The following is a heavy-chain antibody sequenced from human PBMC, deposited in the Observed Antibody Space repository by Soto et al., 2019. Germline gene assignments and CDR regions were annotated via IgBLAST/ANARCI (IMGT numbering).Heavy chain of an antibody. CDR1: GFTFSSYG. Sequence: HPGGSLRLSCAASGFTFSSYGMHWVRQAPGKGLEWVAVISYDGSNKYYADSVKGRFTISRDNSKNTLYLQMNSLRAEDTAVYYCANTRGRAAAPFDYWGQGTLVTVSS. CDR3: ANTRGRAAAPFDY. D-gene: IGHD6-13*01. V-gene: IGHV3-30*18. J-gene: IGHJ4*02. CDR2: ISYDGSNK.